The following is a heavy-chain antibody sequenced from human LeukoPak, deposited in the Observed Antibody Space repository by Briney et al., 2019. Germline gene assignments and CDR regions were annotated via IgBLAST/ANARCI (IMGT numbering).Heavy chain of an antibody. V-gene: IGHV4-34*01. D-gene: IGHD3-16*01. J-gene: IGHJ6*03. CDR1: GGSFSGYY. CDR3: ARGSPYDVSYYYYYYMDV. Sequence: SETLSLTCAVYGGSFSGYYWSWIRQPPGKGLECIGEINHSGSTNYNPSLKSRVTISVDTSKNQFSLKLSSVTAADTAVYYCARGSPYDVSYYYYYYMDVWGKGTTVTVSS. CDR2: INHSGST.